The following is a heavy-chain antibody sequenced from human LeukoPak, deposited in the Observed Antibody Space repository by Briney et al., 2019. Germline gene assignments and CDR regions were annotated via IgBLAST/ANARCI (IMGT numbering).Heavy chain of an antibody. CDR2: INPSGGST. CDR1: GYTFTSYY. D-gene: IGHD5-18*01. J-gene: IGHJ4*02. V-gene: IGHV1-46*01. Sequence: GASVKVSCKASGYTFTSYYMHWVRQAPGQGLEWVGIINPSGGSTSYAQKFQGRVTMTRDTSTSTVYMELSSLRSEDTAVYYCARGTVVVDTAMANYFDYWGQGSLVTDSS. CDR3: ARGTVVVDTAMANYFDY.